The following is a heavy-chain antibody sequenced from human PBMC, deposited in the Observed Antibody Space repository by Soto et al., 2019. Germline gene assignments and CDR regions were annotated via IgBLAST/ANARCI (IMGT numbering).Heavy chain of an antibody. Sequence: SVKVSCKASGFTFTSSAVQWLRQARGQRLEWIGWIVVGSGNTNYAQKFQERDTITRDMSTSTAYMELSSLTSEDTAVYYCEAGTRGEYYYYYGMNVWGGGTTVTVS. D-gene: IGHD4-17*01. V-gene: IGHV1-58*01. CDR1: GFTFTSSA. CDR3: EAGTRGEYYYYYGMNV. J-gene: IGHJ6*02. CDR2: IVVGSGNT.